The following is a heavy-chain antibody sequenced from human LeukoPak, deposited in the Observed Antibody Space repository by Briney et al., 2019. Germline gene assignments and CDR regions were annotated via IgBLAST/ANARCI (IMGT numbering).Heavy chain of an antibody. CDR1: GFTFSSYW. Sequence: PGGSLRLSCAASGFTFSSYWMHWVRQAPGKGLVWVSRINSDGSSTSYADSAKGRFTISRDNAKNTLYLQMNSLRAEDTAVYYCARAMAGTPSYYYYGMDVWGQGTTVTVSS. CDR2: INSDGSST. J-gene: IGHJ6*02. V-gene: IGHV3-74*01. CDR3: ARAMAGTPSYYYYGMDV. D-gene: IGHD6-19*01.